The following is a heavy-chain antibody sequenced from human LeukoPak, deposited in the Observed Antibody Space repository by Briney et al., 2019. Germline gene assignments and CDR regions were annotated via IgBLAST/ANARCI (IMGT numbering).Heavy chain of an antibody. V-gene: IGHV4-4*07. J-gene: IGHJ6*03. CDR1: GGSISSYY. CDR2: IYSSGST. CDR3: ARERDSYDSSGYYGYFFYYMDV. Sequence: SETLSLTCTVSGGSISSYYWNWIRQPAGKGLEWIGRIYSSGSTNYNPSLKSRVTMSVDTSKNQFSLMLSSVTAADTAVYYFARERDSYDSSGYYGYFFYYMDVWGKGTTVTVSS. D-gene: IGHD3-22*01.